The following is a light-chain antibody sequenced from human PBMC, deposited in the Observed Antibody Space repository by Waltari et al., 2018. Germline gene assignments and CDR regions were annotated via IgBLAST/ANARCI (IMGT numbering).Light chain of an antibody. CDR1: RSVSSS. CDR2: ETS. V-gene: IGKV3-11*01. CDR3: QQRSNRPRCT. Sequence: EILLTPSPATLSLSPGERATLSCGASRSVSSSLAWYQHKPGQAPRLLIYETSIRATGVPARFSGSGSGSDFTLTISSLEPEAFAVYYCQQRSNRPRCTFGQGTKVEIK. J-gene: IGKJ2*02.